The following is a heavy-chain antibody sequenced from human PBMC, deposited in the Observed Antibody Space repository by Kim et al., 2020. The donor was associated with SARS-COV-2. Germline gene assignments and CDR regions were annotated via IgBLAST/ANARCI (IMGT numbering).Heavy chain of an antibody. CDR2: FDPDSGRT. CDR3: ARGYRLRRAEY. CDR1: GYTFASYD. J-gene: IGHJ4*02. V-gene: IGHV1-8*01. D-gene: IGHD2-2*01. Sequence: ASVKVSCTAYGYTFASYDIKWVRQAAGQGLEWMGGFDPDSGRTDYAQKCQGRITLTRNTSTSTAYMELSSLRSDDTAVYYCARGYRLRRAEYWGQGTLFTVSS.